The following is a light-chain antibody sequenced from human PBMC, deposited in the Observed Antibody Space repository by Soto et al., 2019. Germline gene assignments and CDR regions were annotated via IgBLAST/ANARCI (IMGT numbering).Light chain of an antibody. V-gene: IGLV4-60*02. CDR1: SGHSTYI. CDR2: LVESGVY. Sequence: QSVLTQSSSASASLGSSVKLTCTLSSGHSTYIIAWHQQQPGKAPRFLMKLVESGVYNRGSGIPDRFSGSSSGADRYLTISYLQFDDEADYYCETWDSNTRVFGGGTKLTVL. J-gene: IGLJ2*01. CDR3: ETWDSNTRV.